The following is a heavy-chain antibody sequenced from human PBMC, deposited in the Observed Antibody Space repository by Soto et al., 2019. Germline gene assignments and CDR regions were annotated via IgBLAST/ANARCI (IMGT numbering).Heavy chain of an antibody. J-gene: IGHJ4*02. CDR1: GFTFSDHY. CDR2: TRNKANSHTT. Sequence: EVPLVESGGGLVQPGGSLRLSCAASGFTFSDHYMDWVRQAPGKGLEWVGRTRNKANSHTTEYAASVKGRFTISRDDSKNSLYLQMNSLKTEDTAVYYCARISGNYFFDYWGQGTLVTVSS. V-gene: IGHV3-72*01. D-gene: IGHD1-26*01. CDR3: ARISGNYFFDY.